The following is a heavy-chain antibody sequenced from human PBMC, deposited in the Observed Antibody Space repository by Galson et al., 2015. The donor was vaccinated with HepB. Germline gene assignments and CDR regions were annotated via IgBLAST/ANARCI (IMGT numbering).Heavy chain of an antibody. D-gene: IGHD5-12*01. Sequence: SLRLSCAVSGFTVNQYWMHWVRQAPGKGLVWVARINSDGSGTAYADFVRGRFTISRDNARKRLYLQMNGLKVEDTAVYYCARDPGGGGYDLDYWGQGTQVSVSS. J-gene: IGHJ4*02. CDR1: GFTVNQYW. CDR3: ARDPGGGGYDLDY. CDR2: INSDGSGT. V-gene: IGHV3-74*01.